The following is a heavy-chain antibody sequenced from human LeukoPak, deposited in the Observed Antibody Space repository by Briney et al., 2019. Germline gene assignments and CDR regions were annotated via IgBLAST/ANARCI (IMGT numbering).Heavy chain of an antibody. CDR1: GFTFSSYA. CDR2: ISSNGGST. CDR3: VKGPRSYCSGGSCYED. V-gene: IGHV3-64D*09. J-gene: IGHJ4*02. Sequence: GGSLRLSCSASGFTFSSYAMHWVRQAPGKGLEYVSAISSNGGSTYYPDSVKGRFTISRDNSKSTLYLQMNSLRTEDTAVYYCVKGPRSYCSGGSCYEDWGQGTLVTVSS. D-gene: IGHD2-15*01.